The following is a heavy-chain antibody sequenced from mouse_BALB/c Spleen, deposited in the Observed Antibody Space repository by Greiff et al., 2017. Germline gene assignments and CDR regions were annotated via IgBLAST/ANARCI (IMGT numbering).Heavy chain of an antibody. CDR2: ISDGGSYT. Sequence: EVQVVESGGGLVKPGGSLKLSCAASGFTFSDYYMYWVRQTPEKRLEWVATISDGGSYTYYPDSVKGRFTISRDNAKNNLYLQMSSLKSEDTAMYYCARSTTGRSIFDYWGQGTTLTVSS. J-gene: IGHJ2*01. D-gene: IGHD2-14*01. V-gene: IGHV5-4*02. CDR1: GFTFSDYY. CDR3: ARSTTGRSIFDY.